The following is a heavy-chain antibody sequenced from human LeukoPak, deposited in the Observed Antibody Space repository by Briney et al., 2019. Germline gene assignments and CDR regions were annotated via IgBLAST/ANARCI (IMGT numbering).Heavy chain of an antibody. CDR1: GFSFSGHW. CDR3: ARGPNSNWSGLDF. V-gene: IGHV3-74*01. CDR2: ISPTGSTT. D-gene: IGHD6-6*01. J-gene: IGHJ4*02. Sequence: GGSLRLSCTASGFSFSGHWMHWARQLPGKGLVWASRISPTGSTTSYADSVKGRFTVSRDNAKNTLYLQVNNLRAEDTAVYYCARGPNSNWSGLDFWGQGTLLTVSS.